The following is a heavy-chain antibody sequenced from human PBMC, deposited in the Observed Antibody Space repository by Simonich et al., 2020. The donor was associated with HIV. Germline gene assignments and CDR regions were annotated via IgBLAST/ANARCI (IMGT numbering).Heavy chain of an antibody. J-gene: IGHJ5*02. V-gene: IGHV1-3*01. D-gene: IGHD6-19*01. CDR3: ARDLDTSGWSAWFDP. CDR1: GYTFTSYP. Sequence: QVHLVQSGAEVKKPGASVKVSCNASGYTFTSYPMPWVRQAPGQRLEWMGWINAGDGNTKYSQKCQGRVTITRDTSANTAYMELSSLRFEDTAVYYCARDLDTSGWSAWFDPWGQGTLVTVSS. CDR2: INAGDGNT.